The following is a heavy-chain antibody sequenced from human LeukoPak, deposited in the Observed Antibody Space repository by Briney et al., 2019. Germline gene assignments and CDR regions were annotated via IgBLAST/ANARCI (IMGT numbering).Heavy chain of an antibody. D-gene: IGHD3-22*01. CDR2: VFYSGST. Sequence: PSETLSLTRSVSGGSINSYYWSWIRQPPGKGLEWIGSVFYSGSTYYNPSLKSRVTISVDTSKNQFSLKLSPVTAADTAVYYCSSGYYELDAFDIWGQGTMVTVSS. V-gene: IGHV4-59*12. CDR1: GGSINSYY. CDR3: SSGYYELDAFDI. J-gene: IGHJ3*02.